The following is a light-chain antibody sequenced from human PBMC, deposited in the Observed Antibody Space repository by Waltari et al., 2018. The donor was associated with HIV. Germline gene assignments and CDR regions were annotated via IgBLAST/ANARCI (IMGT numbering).Light chain of an antibody. CDR2: LNRDGSH. V-gene: IGLV4-69*01. J-gene: IGLJ3*02. Sequence: QLVLTQSPSASASLGASVKLTCTLSSGHSSYAIAWHQQQPEKAPRYLMRLNRDGSHTKGDGIPDRVSGSSSGAERYLIISSLQSEDEADYYCQTWGTGIHVVFGGGTKLTVL. CDR3: QTWGTGIHVV. CDR1: SGHSSYA.